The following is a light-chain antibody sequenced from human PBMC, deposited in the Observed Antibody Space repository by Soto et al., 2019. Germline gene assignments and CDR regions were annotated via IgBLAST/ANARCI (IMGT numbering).Light chain of an antibody. V-gene: IGLV2-23*01. CDR3: CAYAGGSCSLV. Sequence: QSALTQPASVSGSPGQSVTFSCTGVSSDVGGYYLVSWYQHLPGKAPQLMIYEGTKRPSGVSSRFSGSRSGNTASLTISGLLSEDEANYYCCAYAGGSCSLVFGGGTKLTVL. J-gene: IGLJ2*01. CDR2: EGT. CDR1: SSDVGGYYL.